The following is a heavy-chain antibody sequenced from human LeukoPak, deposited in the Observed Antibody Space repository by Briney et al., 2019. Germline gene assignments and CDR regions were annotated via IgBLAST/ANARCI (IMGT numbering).Heavy chain of an antibody. CDR1: GGSFSGYY. J-gene: IGHJ6*02. CDR3: ARAQYIYYDSSGYRYYYYGMDV. CDR2: INHSGST. Sequence: SETLSLTCAVYGGSFSGYYWRWIRQPPGKGLEWIGEINHSGSTNYNPSLKSRVTISVDTSKNQFSLKLSSVTAADTAVYYCARAQYIYYDSSGYRYYYYGMDVWGQGTTVTVSS. V-gene: IGHV4-34*01. D-gene: IGHD3-22*01.